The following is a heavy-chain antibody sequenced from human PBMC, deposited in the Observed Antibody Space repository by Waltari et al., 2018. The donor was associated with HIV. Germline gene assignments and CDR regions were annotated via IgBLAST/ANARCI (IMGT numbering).Heavy chain of an antibody. Sequence: EVRLVGSGGGLVQPGGSLRLSCAASGFTFSISWMTWVRQAPGKGLEWVANIKEDGSEIHYVDSVKGRFTISRDNAKNSLYLQMNSLRAEDTAVYYCARRQQLTDWGQGTLVTVSS. V-gene: IGHV3-7*01. D-gene: IGHD6-13*01. CDR1: GFTFSISW. CDR2: IKEDGSEI. J-gene: IGHJ4*02. CDR3: ARRQQLTD.